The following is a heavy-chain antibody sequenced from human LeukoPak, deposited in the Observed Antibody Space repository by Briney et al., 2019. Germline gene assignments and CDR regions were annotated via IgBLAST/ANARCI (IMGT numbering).Heavy chain of an antibody. J-gene: IGHJ4*02. CDR2: IYTSGST. Sequence: SETLSLTCTVSGGSISSGSYYWSWIRQPAGKGLEWIGRIYTSGSTNYNPSLKSRVTISVDTSKNQFSLKLSSVTAADTAVYYCARVRWSYYGSGSYFDYWGQGTLVTVSS. D-gene: IGHD3-10*01. V-gene: IGHV4-61*02. CDR3: ARVRWSYYGSGSYFDY. CDR1: GGSISSGSYY.